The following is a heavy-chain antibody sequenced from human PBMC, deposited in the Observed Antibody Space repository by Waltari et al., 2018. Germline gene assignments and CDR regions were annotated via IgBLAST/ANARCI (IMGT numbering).Heavy chain of an antibody. D-gene: IGHD6-13*01. CDR3: AKGLAALDYYMDV. CDR1: GFTFSSYA. J-gene: IGHJ6*03. Sequence: EVQLVESGGGLVQPGGSLRLSCAASGFTFSSYAMSWVRQAPGKGLEWVSAISGSGGSTYYADSVKCRCTISRDNSKNTLYLQMNSLRAEDTAVYYCAKGLAALDYYMDVWGKGTTVTVSS. CDR2: ISGSGGST. V-gene: IGHV3-23*04.